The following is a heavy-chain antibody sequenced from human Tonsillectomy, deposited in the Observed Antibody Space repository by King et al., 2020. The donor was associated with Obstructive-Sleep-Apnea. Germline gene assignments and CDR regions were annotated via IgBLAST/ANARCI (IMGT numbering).Heavy chain of an antibody. D-gene: IGHD3-10*01. CDR3: ARRNGWFGEPGGYFDY. CDR2: IYPGDSYT. J-gene: IGHJ4*02. CDR1: GYSFTSYW. V-gene: IGHV5-51*01. Sequence: VQLVQSGAEVKKPGESLKISCKGSGYSFTSYWIGWVRQMPGKGLGWMGIIYPGDSYTRYSPSFQGQGTISADKSISTAYLQWSSLKASDTAMYYCARRNGWFGEPGGYFDYWGQGTLVTVSS.